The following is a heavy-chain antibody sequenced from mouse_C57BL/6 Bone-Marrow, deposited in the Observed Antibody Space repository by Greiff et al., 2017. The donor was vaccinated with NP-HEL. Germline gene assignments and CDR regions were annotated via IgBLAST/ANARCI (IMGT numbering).Heavy chain of an antibody. V-gene: IGHV5-6*02. CDR1: GFTFSSYG. CDR2: ISSGGSYT. J-gene: IGHJ2*01. D-gene: IGHD2-4*01. CDR3: ARHALYDYDDY. Sequence: EVMLVESGGDLVKPGGSLKLSCAASGFTFSSYGMSWVRQTPDKRLEWVATISSGGSYTYYPDSVKGRFTISRDNAKKTLYLQMSSLKSEDTAMYYCARHALYDYDDYWGQGTTLTVSS.